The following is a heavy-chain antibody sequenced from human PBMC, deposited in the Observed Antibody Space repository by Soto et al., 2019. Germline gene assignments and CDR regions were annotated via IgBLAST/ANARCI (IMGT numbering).Heavy chain of an antibody. D-gene: IGHD3-9*01. CDR1: GFSLSTSGVG. CDR2: IYWDDDK. V-gene: IGHV2-5*02. J-gene: IGHJ4*02. Sequence: QITLKESGPTLVKPTQTLTLTCTFSGFSLSTSGVGVGWIRQTPGKALEWLALIYWDDDKRYSPSLKSRLTNTKDTSKNQVVLTMTNMDPVDTATYYCARSIRYFDWLPYCFDYWGQGTLVTVSS. CDR3: ARSIRYFDWLPYCFDY.